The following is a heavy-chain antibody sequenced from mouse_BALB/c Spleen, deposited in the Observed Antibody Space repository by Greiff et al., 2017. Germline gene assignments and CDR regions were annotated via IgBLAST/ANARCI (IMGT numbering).Heavy chain of an antibody. CDR1: GFNIKDTY. J-gene: IGHJ3*01. Sequence: VHVKQSGAELVKPGASVKLSCTASGFNIKDTYMHWVKQRPEQGLEWIGRIDPANGNTKYDPKFQGKATITADTSSNTAYLQLSSLTSEDTAVYYCARSLYDYEGAWFAYWGQGTLVTVSA. V-gene: IGHV14-3*02. D-gene: IGHD2-4*01. CDR3: ARSLYDYEGAWFAY. CDR2: IDPANGNT.